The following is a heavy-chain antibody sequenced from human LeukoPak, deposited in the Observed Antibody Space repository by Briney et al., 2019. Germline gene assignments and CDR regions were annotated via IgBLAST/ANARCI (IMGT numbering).Heavy chain of an antibody. V-gene: IGHV4-39*07. CDR3: ARSPARGPFDY. J-gene: IGHJ4*02. CDR2: IYYSGST. Sequence: SETLSLTCTVSGGSISSSSYYWGWIRQPPGKGLEWIGSIYYSGSTNYNPSLKSRVTISVDKSKNQFSLKLSSVTAADTAVYYCARSPARGPFDYWGQGTLVTVSS. CDR1: GGSISSSSYY.